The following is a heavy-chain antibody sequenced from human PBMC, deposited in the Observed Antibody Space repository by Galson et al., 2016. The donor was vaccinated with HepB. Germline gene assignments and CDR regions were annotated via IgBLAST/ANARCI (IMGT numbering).Heavy chain of an antibody. CDR1: GYTFTCFG. J-gene: IGHJ6*02. CDR3: ARGVGGTYFENYYYGMDV. Sequence: SVKVSCKASGYTFTCFGITWVRQAPGRGLEWMGWISAYNGYTNYAQKLQGRVTMTTHTSTSTVYMELRSMRSDDTAVYCCARGVGGTYFENYYYGMDVWGQGTTVTVSS. D-gene: IGHD1-26*01. V-gene: IGHV1-18*01. CDR2: ISAYNGYT.